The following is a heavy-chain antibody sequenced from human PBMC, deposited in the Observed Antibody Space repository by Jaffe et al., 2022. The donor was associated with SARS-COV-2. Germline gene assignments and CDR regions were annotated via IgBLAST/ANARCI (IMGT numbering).Heavy chain of an antibody. CDR3: ARVIAVAGLGEECRWFDP. J-gene: IGHJ5*02. D-gene: IGHD6-19*01. CDR2: ISSSGSTI. Sequence: EVQLVESGGGLVQPGGSLRLSCAASGFTFSSYEMNWVRQAPGKGLEWVSYISSSGSTIYYADSVKGRFTISRDNAKNSLYLQMNSLRAEDTAVYYCARVIAVAGLGEECRWFDPWGQGTLVTVSS. V-gene: IGHV3-48*03. CDR1: GFTFSSYE.